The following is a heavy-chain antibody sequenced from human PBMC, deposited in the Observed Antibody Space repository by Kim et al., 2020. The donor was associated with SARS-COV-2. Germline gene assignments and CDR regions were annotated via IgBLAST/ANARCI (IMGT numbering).Heavy chain of an antibody. J-gene: IGHJ4*02. V-gene: IGHV3-73*01. CDR3: TRTEL. D-gene: IGHD2-21*01. CDR2: KANSYAT. Sequence: KANSYATAYAASVKGRFTISRDDSKNTAYLQMNSLKTEDTAVYYCTRTELWGQGTLVTVSS.